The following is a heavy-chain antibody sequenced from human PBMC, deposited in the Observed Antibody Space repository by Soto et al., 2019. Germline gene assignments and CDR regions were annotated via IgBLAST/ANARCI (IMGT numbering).Heavy chain of an antibody. J-gene: IGHJ4*02. CDR2: ISYDGSNK. V-gene: IGHV3-30-3*01. Sequence: GGSLRLSCAASGFTFSSYAMHWVRQAPGKGLEWVAVISYDGSNKYYADSVKGRFTISRDNSKNTLYLQMNSLRAEDTAVYYCATSVSTMVRGVILPHWGQGTLVTVSS. CDR3: ATSVSTMVRGVILPH. CDR1: GFTFSSYA. D-gene: IGHD3-10*01.